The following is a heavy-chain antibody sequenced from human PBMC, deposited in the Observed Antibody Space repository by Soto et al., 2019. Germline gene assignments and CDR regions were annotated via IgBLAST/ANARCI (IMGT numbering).Heavy chain of an antibody. V-gene: IGHV4-34*01. J-gene: IGHJ4*02. CDR3: ARGRINYGSGSYYQDY. CDR1: GGSFSGYY. CDR2: INHSGST. Sequence: QVQLQQWGAGLLKPSETLSLTCAVYGGSFSGYYWSWIRQPPGKGLEWIGEINHSGSTNYNPSLKSRVTISVDTSKNQFSLKLSSVTAADTVVYYCARGRINYGSGSYYQDYWGQGTLVTVSS. D-gene: IGHD3-10*01.